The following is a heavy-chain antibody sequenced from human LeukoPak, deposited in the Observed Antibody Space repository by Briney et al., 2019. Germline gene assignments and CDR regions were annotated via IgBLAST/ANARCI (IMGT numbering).Heavy chain of an antibody. D-gene: IGHD3-22*01. CDR3: TSLDTSGYYFHY. V-gene: IGHV4-59*08. J-gene: IGHJ4*02. CDR2: IYYTGTT. Sequence: SETLSLTCTVSGGSISSYYCSWIRQPPGKGLEWIGEIYYTGTTNYNPSLKSRVTISVDTSKNQFSLKLSSVTAADTAVYYCTSLDTSGYYFHYWGQGTLVTVSS. CDR1: GGSISSYY.